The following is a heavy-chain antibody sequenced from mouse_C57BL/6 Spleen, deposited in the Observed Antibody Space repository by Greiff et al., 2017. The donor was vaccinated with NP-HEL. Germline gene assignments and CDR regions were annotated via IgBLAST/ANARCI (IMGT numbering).Heavy chain of an antibody. D-gene: IGHD2-2*01. CDR2: INPNNGGT. J-gene: IGHJ4*01. V-gene: IGHV1-26*01. CDR1: GYTFTDYY. Sequence: VQLQQSGPELVKPGASVKISCKASGYTFTDYYMNWVKQSHGKSLEWIGDINPNNGGTSYNQKFKGKATLTVDKSSSTAYMELRSLTSEDSAVYYCARGKWLRAMDYWGQGTSVTVSS. CDR3: ARGKWLRAMDY.